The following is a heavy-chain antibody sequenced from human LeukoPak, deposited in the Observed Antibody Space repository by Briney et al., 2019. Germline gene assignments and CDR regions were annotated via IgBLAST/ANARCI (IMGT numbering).Heavy chain of an antibody. CDR2: INHSGST. Sequence: SETLSLTCAVYGGSFSGYYWSWIRRPPGKGLEWIGEINHSGSTNYNPSLKSQVTISVDTSKNQFSLKLSSVTAADTAVYYCARRGRDYYDSSGYYWRFDYWGQGTLVTVSS. CDR3: ARRGRDYYDSSGYYWRFDY. V-gene: IGHV4-34*01. D-gene: IGHD3-22*01. CDR1: GGSFSGYY. J-gene: IGHJ4*02.